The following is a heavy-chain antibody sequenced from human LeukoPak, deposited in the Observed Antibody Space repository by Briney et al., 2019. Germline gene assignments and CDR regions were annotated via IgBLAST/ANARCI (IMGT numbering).Heavy chain of an antibody. D-gene: IGHD2-21*01. V-gene: IGHV3-23*01. CDR3: ARGGGLWLEPHDY. CDR2: ISGSGGST. J-gene: IGHJ4*02. Sequence: QPGGSLRLSCAASGSTFSNYAMSWVRQAPGKGLEWVSGISGSGGSTYYADSVKGRFTISRDNAKNTLYLQMNSLRAEDTAVYYCARGGGLWLEPHDYWGQGTLVTVSS. CDR1: GSTFSNYA.